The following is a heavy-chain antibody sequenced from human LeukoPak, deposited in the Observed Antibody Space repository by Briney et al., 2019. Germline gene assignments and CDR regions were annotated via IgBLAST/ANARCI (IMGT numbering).Heavy chain of an antibody. CDR1: GGSISPHY. D-gene: IGHD3-3*01. V-gene: IGHV4-59*11. J-gene: IGHJ4*02. Sequence: SETLSLTCTVSGGSISPHYWSWIRQPPGKGLEWIGYIYYSGSTNYNPSLKSRVTISVDTSKNQFSLKLSSVTAADTAVYYCARGGGTEWLLAPFEYWGQGTLVTVSS. CDR3: ARGGGTEWLLAPFEY. CDR2: IYYSGST.